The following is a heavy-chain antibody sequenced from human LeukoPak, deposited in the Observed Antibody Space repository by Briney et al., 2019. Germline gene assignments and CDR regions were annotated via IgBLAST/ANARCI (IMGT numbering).Heavy chain of an antibody. CDR2: ISSSSSYI. J-gene: IGHJ4*02. CDR3: ARDRRAVAGSGVDY. CDR1: GFTFSSYS. Sequence: GGSLRLSCAASGFTFSSYSMNWVRQAPGEGLEWVSSISSSSSYIYYADSVKGRFTISRDNAKNSLYLQMNSLRAEDTAVYYCARDRRAVAGSGVDYWGQGTLVTVSS. D-gene: IGHD6-19*01. V-gene: IGHV3-21*01.